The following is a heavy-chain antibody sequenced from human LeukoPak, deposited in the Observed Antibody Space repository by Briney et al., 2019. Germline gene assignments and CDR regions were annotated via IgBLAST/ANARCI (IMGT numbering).Heavy chain of an antibody. D-gene: IGHD6-13*01. CDR1: GGTFSSYA. CDR3: AKSRAWGQQLVHFDY. Sequence: GALVKVSCKASGGTFSSYAISWVRQAPGQGLEWMGRIIPILGIANYAQKFQGRVTITADKSTSTAYMELSSLRSEDTAVYYCAKSRAWGQQLVHFDYWGQGTLVTVSS. CDR2: IIPILGIA. V-gene: IGHV1-69*04. J-gene: IGHJ4*02.